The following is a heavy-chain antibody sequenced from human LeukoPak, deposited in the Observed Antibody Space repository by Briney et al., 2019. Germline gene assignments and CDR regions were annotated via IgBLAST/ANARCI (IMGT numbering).Heavy chain of an antibody. CDR3: ARESYSGSYDY. CDR1: GFTFSSYA. V-gene: IGHV3-33*08. D-gene: IGHD1-26*01. Sequence: GGSLRLSCAASGFTFSSYAMSWVRQAPGKGLEWVAVIWYDGSNKYYADSVKGRFTISRDNSKNTLYLQMNSLRAEDTAVYYCARESYSGSYDYWGQGTLVTVSS. J-gene: IGHJ4*02. CDR2: IWYDGSNK.